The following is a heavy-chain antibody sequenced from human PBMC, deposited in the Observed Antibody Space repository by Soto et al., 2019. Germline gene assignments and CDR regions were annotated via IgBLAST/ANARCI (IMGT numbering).Heavy chain of an antibody. CDR2: IDYRGRT. J-gene: IGHJ5*01. CDR3: ARVSAAGTRWFDS. Sequence: QVQLQESGPGLVQPSQTLSLTCTVSGASISSGGFYWSWIRHFPGKGLEWIGYIDYRGRTFYNPFLKSRATISRDTSKSQFSLNVNSVTAADTAVFYCARVSAAGTRWFDSWGQGTLVTVSS. D-gene: IGHD6-13*01. V-gene: IGHV4-31*03. CDR1: GASISSGGFY.